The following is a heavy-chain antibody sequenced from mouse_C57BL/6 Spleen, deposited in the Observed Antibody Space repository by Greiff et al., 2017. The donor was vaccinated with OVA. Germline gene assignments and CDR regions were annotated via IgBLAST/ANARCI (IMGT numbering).Heavy chain of an antibody. CDR3: ARGNYGSSYEGFAY. CDR1: GYTFTSYG. D-gene: IGHD1-1*01. V-gene: IGHV1-81*01. Sequence: QVQLKESGAELARPGASVKLSCKASGYTFTSYGISWVKQRTGQGLEWIGEIYPRSGNTYYNEKFKGKATLTADKSSSTAYMELRSLTSEDSAVYFCARGNYGSSYEGFAYWGQGTLVTVSA. J-gene: IGHJ3*01. CDR2: IYPRSGNT.